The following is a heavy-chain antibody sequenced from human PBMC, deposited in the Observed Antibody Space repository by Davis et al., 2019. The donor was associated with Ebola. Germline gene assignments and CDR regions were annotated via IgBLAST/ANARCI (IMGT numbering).Heavy chain of an antibody. J-gene: IGHJ6*02. D-gene: IGHD1-26*01. Sequence: ASVKVSCKASGYTFTSYYMHWVRQAPGQGLEWMGIINTSVGSTSCAQKFQGRVTMTRDTSTSTLYMELSSLRSEDTAVYYCARRSGNYYYAMDVWGQGTTVIVSS. CDR1: GYTFTSYY. CDR2: INTSVGST. CDR3: ARRSGNYYYAMDV. V-gene: IGHV1-46*01.